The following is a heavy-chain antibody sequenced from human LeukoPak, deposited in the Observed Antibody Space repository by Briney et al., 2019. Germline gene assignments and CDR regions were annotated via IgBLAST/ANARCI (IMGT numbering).Heavy chain of an antibody. CDR1: GFTFSSYA. D-gene: IGHD2/OR15-2a*01. V-gene: IGHV3-30-3*01. J-gene: IGHJ4*02. CDR3: AKDRDSNTYHPHFDY. Sequence: GGSLRLSCAASGFTFSSYAMRWVRQAPGKGLEWVAVISYDGSNKYYADSVKGRFTISRDNSKTTLHLQMNSLRAEDTAVYYCAKDRDSNTYHPHFDYWGPGTLVTVAS. CDR2: ISYDGSNK.